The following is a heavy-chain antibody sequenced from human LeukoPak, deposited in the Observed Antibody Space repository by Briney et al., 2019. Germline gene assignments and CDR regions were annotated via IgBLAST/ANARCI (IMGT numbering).Heavy chain of an antibody. CDR1: GGSISANNYY. CDR2: IHNSATT. V-gene: IGHV4-39*01. Sequence: PSETLSLTCTVSGGSISANNYYWGWIRQPPGKGLEWIGSIHNSATTYYGSSLNSRVTVSVDTSKNQFSLKLGSVTAADTAVYFCARHPYYDFWSGPQSVDYWGQGTLVTVSS. CDR3: ARHPYYDFWSGPQSVDY. J-gene: IGHJ4*02. D-gene: IGHD3-3*01.